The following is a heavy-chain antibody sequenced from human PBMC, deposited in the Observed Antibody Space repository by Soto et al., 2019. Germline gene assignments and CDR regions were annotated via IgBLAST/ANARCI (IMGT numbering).Heavy chain of an antibody. CDR2: IIPMLGIA. CDR1: GDTFSSHT. V-gene: IGHV1-69*08. CDR3: AREENGDLGDY. Sequence: QVQLVQSAAEVKKPGSSVKVSCKASGDTFSSHTFSWVRQAPGQGLEWMGRIIPMLGIANYAQRIQGRVRITADISTTTAHMELTSLKSDDTAVYYCAREENGDLGDYWGQGTLVTVSS. D-gene: IGHD4-17*01. J-gene: IGHJ4*02.